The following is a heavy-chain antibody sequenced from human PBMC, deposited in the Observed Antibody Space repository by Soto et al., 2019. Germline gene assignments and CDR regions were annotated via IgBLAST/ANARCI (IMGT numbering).Heavy chain of an antibody. CDR3: ARAPIPNWNYYGMDV. CDR1: GGSVNSGGYH. Sequence: PSETLSLTCTVSGGSVNSGGYHWSWIRQHPGKGLEWIGDIYYSGSTYYNPSLKSRVTISIDTSTNHFSLHLSALTAADTAVYYCARAPIPNWNYYGMDVWGQGTTVTVPS. J-gene: IGHJ6*02. D-gene: IGHD1-1*01. CDR2: IYYSGST. V-gene: IGHV4-31*03.